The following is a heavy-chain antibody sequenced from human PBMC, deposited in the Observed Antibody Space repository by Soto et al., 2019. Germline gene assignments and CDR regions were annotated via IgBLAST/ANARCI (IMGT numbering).Heavy chain of an antibody. D-gene: IGHD3-10*01. CDR3: ARGLGP. V-gene: IGHV4-59*12. J-gene: IGHJ5*02. CDR1: GDSISSLY. Sequence: SETLSLTCTVSGDSISSLYWSWIRQPPGKGLEWIGYIYYSGSIYYNPSLKSRVTISVDRSKNQFSLKLNSVTAADTAVYYCARGLGPWGQGTLVTVSS. CDR2: IYYSGSI.